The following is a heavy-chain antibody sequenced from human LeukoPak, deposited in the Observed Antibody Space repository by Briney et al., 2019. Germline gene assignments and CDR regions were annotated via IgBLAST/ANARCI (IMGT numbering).Heavy chain of an antibody. CDR2: ISYDGSNK. CDR1: GFTFSSYG. Sequence: GGSLRLSCAASGFTFSSYGMHWVRQAPGKGLKWVAVISYDGSNKYYADSVKGRFTISRDNSKNTLYLQMNSLRAEDTAVYYCAKSTDWFDPWGQGTLVTVSS. D-gene: IGHD2-8*02. J-gene: IGHJ5*02. V-gene: IGHV3-30*18. CDR3: AKSTDWFDP.